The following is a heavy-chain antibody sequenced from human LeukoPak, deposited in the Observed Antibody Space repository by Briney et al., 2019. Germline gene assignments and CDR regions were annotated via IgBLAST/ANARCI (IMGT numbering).Heavy chain of an antibody. J-gene: IGHJ5*02. CDR2: INPSGGST. CDR1: GYTFTSYY. CDR3: AREFSFGVVTTNWFDP. Sequence: ASVKVSCKASGYTFTSYYMHWVRQAPGQGHEWMGIINPSGGSTSYAQKFQGRVTMTRDTSTSTVYMELSSLRSEDTAVYYCAREFSFGVVTTNWFDPWGQGTLVTVSS. V-gene: IGHV1-46*01. D-gene: IGHD3-3*01.